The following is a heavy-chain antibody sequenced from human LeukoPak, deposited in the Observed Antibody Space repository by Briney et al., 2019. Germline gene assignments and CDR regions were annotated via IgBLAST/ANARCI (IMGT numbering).Heavy chain of an antibody. V-gene: IGHV3-15*01. CDR3: GTFPFDP. CDR1: GFTFSIAW. D-gene: IGHD2/OR15-2a*01. CDR2: IKSITDGGTA. J-gene: IGHJ5*02. Sequence: GGSLRLSCAASGFTFSIAWMSWVRQAPGKGLEWVGRIKSITDGGTADYAAPVKGRFTISRDDSKNTLYLQMNSLRTEDTAVYYCGTFPFDPWGQGTLVTVSS.